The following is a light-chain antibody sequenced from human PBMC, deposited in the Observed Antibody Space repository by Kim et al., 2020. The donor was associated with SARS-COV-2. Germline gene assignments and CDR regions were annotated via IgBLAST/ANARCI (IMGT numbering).Light chain of an antibody. CDR3: QQYAFSPPT. V-gene: IGKV3-20*01. J-gene: IGKJ1*01. CDR2: GAS. Sequence: IVLTQSPDTLSLSPGERATLSCRASQSVSNNYLAWYQRKPGQAPRVLISGASKRATGFPDRFSASGSGTDFTLTIARVEPEDFAIYYCQQYAFSPPTFGQGT. CDR1: QSVSNNY.